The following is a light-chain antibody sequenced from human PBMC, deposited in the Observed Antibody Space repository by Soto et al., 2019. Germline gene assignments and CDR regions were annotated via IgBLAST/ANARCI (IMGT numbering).Light chain of an antibody. V-gene: IGKV1-39*01. CDR1: QSVGNH. J-gene: IGKJ2*01. Sequence: DIQMTQSPASLSASVGDRITITCRASQSVGNHLNWYQQKPGKAPKLLIYATFMLQRGVPSRFSGSGSGTDFTLTISRLQPEDFATYSCQQSHRTVIFGQGTNLEVK. CDR2: ATF. CDR3: QQSHRTVI.